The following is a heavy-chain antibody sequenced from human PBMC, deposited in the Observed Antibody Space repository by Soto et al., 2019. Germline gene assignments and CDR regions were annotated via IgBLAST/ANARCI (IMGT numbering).Heavy chain of an antibody. CDR2: INAGNGNT. D-gene: IGHD4-17*01. J-gene: IGHJ5*02. CDR3: AVRDDYGDSGSFDP. CDR1: GYTFTSYA. Sequence: ASVKVSCKASGYTFTSYAMHWVRQAPGQRLEWMGWINAGNGNTKYSQKFQGRVTITRDTAASTAYMELTSLRSEDTAVYYCAVRDDYGDSGSFDPWGQGILVTVSS. V-gene: IGHV1-3*01.